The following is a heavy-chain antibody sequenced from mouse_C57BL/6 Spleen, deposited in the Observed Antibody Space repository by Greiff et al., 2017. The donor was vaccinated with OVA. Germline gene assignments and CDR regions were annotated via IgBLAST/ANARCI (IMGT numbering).Heavy chain of an antibody. CDR3: ARTGRQYAMDY. Sequence: QVQLQQPGAELVKPGASVKMSCKASGYTFTSYWITWVTQRPGQGLEWIGDIYPGSGSTNYNEKFKSKATLTVDTSSSTAYMQLSSLTSEDSAVYCCARTGRQYAMDYWGQGTSVTVSS. V-gene: IGHV1-55*01. CDR1: GYTFTSYW. J-gene: IGHJ4*01. D-gene: IGHD1-2*01. CDR2: IYPGSGST.